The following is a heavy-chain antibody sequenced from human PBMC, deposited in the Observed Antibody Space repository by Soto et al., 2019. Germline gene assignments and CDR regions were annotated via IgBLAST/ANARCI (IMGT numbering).Heavy chain of an antibody. CDR2: IYYSGST. CDR3: ARHYCSSTSCYDCMDV. D-gene: IGHD2-2*01. J-gene: IGHJ6*03. Sequence: SETLSLTCTVSGGSISSSSYYWGWIRQPPGKGLEWIGSIYYSGSTYYNPSLKSRVTISVDTSKNQFSLKLSSVTAADTAVYYCARHYCSSTSCYDCMDVWGKGTTVTVSS. V-gene: IGHV4-39*01. CDR1: GGSISSSSYY.